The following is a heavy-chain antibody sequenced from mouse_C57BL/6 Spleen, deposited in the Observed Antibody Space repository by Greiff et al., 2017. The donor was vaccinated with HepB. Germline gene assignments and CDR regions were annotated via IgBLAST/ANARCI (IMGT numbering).Heavy chain of an antibody. CDR3: VRRGLGQGLAY. CDR2: IRSKSNNYAT. J-gene: IGHJ3*01. CDR1: GFSFNTYA. Sequence: EVQVVESGGGLVQPKGSLKLSCAASGFSFNTYAMNWVRQAPGKGLEWVARIRSKSNNYATYYADSVKDRFTISRDDSESMLYLQKNNLKTEDTAMYYCVRRGLGQGLAYWGQGTLVTVSA. V-gene: IGHV10-1*01. D-gene: IGHD4-1*01.